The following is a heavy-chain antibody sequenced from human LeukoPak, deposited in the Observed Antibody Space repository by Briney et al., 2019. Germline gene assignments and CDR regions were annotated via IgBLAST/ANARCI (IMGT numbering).Heavy chain of an antibody. CDR2: IYYSGST. CDR1: GGSISSGGYY. J-gene: IGHJ4*02. Sequence: PSETLSLTCTVSGGSISSGGYYWSWIRQHPGKGLEWIGYIYYSGSTYYNPSLKSRVTISVDTSKNQFSLKLSSVTAADTAVYYCARSSPAPLGDCFDYWGQGTLVTVSS. D-gene: IGHD1-26*01. CDR3: ARSSPAPLGDCFDY. V-gene: IGHV4-31*03.